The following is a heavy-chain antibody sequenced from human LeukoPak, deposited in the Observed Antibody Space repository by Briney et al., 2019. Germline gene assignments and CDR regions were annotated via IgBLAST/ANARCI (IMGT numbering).Heavy chain of an antibody. CDR1: GGTFSSYA. D-gene: IGHD3-22*01. Sequence: SVKVSCEASGGTFSSYAISWVRQAPGQGLEWMGGIIPIFGTANYAQKFQGRVTITADESTSTAYMELSSLRSEDTAVYYCASLKSSGYYYYYYGMDVWGQGTTVTVSS. CDR3: ASLKSSGYYYYYYGMDV. CDR2: IIPIFGTA. J-gene: IGHJ6*02. V-gene: IGHV1-69*13.